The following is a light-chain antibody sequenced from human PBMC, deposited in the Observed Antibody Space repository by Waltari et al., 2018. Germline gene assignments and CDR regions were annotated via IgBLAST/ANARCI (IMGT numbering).Light chain of an antibody. V-gene: IGLV1-47*01. CDR1: SSNVGSLY. CDR2: RDN. J-gene: IGLJ1*01. CDR3: AAWDHNLGNYV. Sequence: QSVLPQPPSASGTPGQRVTISCSGNSSNVGSLYVYWYKQLPGTAPKLLIFRDNQRPSGVPDRFSGSKSGTSASLAISGLRSEDEADYYCAAWDHNLGNYVFGTGTKVTVL.